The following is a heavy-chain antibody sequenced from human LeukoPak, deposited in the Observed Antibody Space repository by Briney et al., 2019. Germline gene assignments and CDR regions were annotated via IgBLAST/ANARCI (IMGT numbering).Heavy chain of an antibody. CDR2: IKSKTDGGTP. Sequence: GGSLRLSCAASGFTFSNAWMSWVRQAPGKGREWVGRIKSKTDGGTPDYAAPVKGRFTISRDDSKNTLYMQMNSLKTEDTAVYYCTTEVGIVGATRGSWGLDPWGQGTLVTVPS. CDR3: TTEVGIVGATRGSWGLDP. CDR1: GFTFSNAW. J-gene: IGHJ5*02. D-gene: IGHD1-26*01. V-gene: IGHV3-15*01.